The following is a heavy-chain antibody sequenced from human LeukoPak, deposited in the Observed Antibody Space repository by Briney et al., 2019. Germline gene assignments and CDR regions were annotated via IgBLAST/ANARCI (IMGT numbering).Heavy chain of an antibody. Sequence: GESLKISCKGSGYSFTSYWIGWVRQMPGKGLEWMGIIYPGDSDTRYSPSFRGQVTISADKSISTAYLQWSSLKASDTAMYYCARQRTYSGSYSDYWGQGTLVTVSS. V-gene: IGHV5-51*01. J-gene: IGHJ4*02. D-gene: IGHD1-26*01. CDR3: ARQRTYSGSYSDY. CDR1: GYSFTSYW. CDR2: IYPGDSDT.